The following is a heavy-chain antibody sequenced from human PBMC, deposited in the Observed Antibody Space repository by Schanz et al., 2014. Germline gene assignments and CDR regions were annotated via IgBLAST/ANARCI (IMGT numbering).Heavy chain of an antibody. CDR2: MFPGGNT. CDR1: GFRVITNY. J-gene: IGHJ3*01. CDR3: ASRLTVKAFGL. Sequence: EQLVESGGGLVQPGGSLRLSCAASGFRVITNYMTWVRQAPGKGLEWVSIMFPGGNTYYADSVKGRFTISRDNSKNTLFLQMNNLRTEDTAAYFCASRLTVKAFGLWGQGTMVTVS. V-gene: IGHV3-66*01.